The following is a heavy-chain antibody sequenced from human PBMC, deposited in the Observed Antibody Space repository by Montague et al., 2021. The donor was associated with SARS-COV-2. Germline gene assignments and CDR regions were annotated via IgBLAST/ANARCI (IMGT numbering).Heavy chain of an antibody. CDR3: ARVNKGYYQYPGGLSWFDP. CDR2: VDPRGGA. D-gene: IGHD3-10*01. CDR1: GGSITESS. V-gene: IGHV4-34*01. Sequence: SETLSLTCAVYGGSITESSWTWIRQVPGKGLEWLGEVDPRGGATHRPSLRDRLTVSVDRPKNQVSLCLTSVNAADTAVYFCARVNKGYYQYPGGLSWFDPWGQGTLVIVST. J-gene: IGHJ5*01.